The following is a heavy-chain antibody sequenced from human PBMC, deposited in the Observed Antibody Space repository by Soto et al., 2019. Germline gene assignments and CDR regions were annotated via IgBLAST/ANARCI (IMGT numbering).Heavy chain of an antibody. CDR2: INHSVNT. CDR1: GGSFSGYY. V-gene: IGHV4-34*01. CDR3: ARGRTNYHESSCLIRS. D-gene: IGHD3-22*01. Sequence: SETLSLTCAVYGGSFSGYYWAWIRQPPGKGLEWIGEINHSVNTNYSPSLKTRVTISVDTSRNQFSLNLSSVTAADTAVYYCARGRTNYHESSCLIRSWGQGTRVTVSS. J-gene: IGHJ4*02.